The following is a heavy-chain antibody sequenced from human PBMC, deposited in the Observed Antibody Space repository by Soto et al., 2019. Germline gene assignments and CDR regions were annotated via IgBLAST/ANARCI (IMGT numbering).Heavy chain of an antibody. J-gene: IGHJ3*02. CDR3: ARDDVDIVVVVAATPYSAFDI. V-gene: IGHV3-48*01. CDR2: ISSSSSTI. D-gene: IGHD2-15*01. CDR1: GFTFSSYS. Sequence: GGSLRLSCAASGFTFSSYSMNWVRQAPGKGLEWVSYISSSSSTIYYADSVKGRFTISRDNAKNSLYLQMNSLRAEDTAVYYCARDDVDIVVVVAATPYSAFDIWGQGTMVIVSS.